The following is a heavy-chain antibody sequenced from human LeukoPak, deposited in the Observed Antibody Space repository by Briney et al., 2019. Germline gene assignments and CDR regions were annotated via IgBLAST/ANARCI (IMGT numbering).Heavy chain of an antibody. CDR3: AKGSSGWYDYYYGMDV. CDR1: GFTFSSYA. D-gene: IGHD6-19*01. V-gene: IGHV3-23*01. Sequence: PGGSLRLSCAASGFTFSSYAMSWVRQAPGKGLEWVPAISGSGGSTYYADSVKGRFTISRDNSKNTLYLQMNSLRAEDTAVYYCAKGSSGWYDYYYGMDVWGQGTTVTVSS. CDR2: ISGSGGST. J-gene: IGHJ6*02.